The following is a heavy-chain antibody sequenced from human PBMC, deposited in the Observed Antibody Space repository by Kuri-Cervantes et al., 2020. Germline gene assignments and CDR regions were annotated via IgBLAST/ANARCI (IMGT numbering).Heavy chain of an antibody. CDR1: GGSISSSNW. J-gene: IGHJ6*04. CDR2: INHSGST. CDR3: ASTLGSGGEAMDV. D-gene: IGHD2-21*01. V-gene: IGHV4-4*02. Sequence: SETLSLTCAVSGGSISSSNWWSWVRQHPGKGLEWFGEINHSGSTNYNPSLKSRFTISVDKTKNQFSLKLSSVTAADTAVYYCASTLGSGGEAMDVWGKGTTVTVSS.